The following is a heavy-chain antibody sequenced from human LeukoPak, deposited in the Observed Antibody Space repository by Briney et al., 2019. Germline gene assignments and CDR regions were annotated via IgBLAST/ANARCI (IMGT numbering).Heavy chain of an antibody. V-gene: IGHV3-21*01. D-gene: IGHD3-22*01. Sequence: GGSLTLSCVASGYTFSSFSINWVRQAPGKGLEWVSSISVRSNYIYYADSVRGRFSISRDDARNSLYLQMDSLRGDDTAVYYCARLRRNSDSSGYYYYYGYWGQGTLVTVSS. J-gene: IGHJ4*02. CDR1: GYTFSSFS. CDR2: ISVRSNYI. CDR3: ARLRRNSDSSGYYYYYGY.